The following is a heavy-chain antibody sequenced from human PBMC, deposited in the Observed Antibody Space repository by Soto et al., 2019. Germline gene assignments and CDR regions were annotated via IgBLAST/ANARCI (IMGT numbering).Heavy chain of an antibody. D-gene: IGHD3-3*01. V-gene: IGHV1-69*13. CDR1: GVTFSSYA. J-gene: IGHJ5*02. CDR2: IIPIFATA. Sequence: GAAVKVSCKAAGVTFSSYAISWGRQAPGQGLEWMGGIIPIFATANYAQKFQVRVTITADESTITAYMELRSLRSEHTAVYYCARDYDHNWLDPWGQGTLVTVSS. CDR3: ARDYDHNWLDP.